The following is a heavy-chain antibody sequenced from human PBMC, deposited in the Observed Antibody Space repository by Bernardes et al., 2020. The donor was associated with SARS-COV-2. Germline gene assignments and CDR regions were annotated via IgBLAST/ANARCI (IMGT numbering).Heavy chain of an antibody. CDR1: GFTFSSYA. D-gene: IGHD6-13*01. J-gene: IGHJ4*02. V-gene: IGHV3-23*01. CDR3: AKDRRVLYSSSTLDY. CDR2: ISGSGGST. Sequence: GGSLRLSCAASGFTFSSYAMNWVRQAPGEGLEWVSAISGSGGSTYYADSVKGRFTISRDNSKNTLYLQMNSLRAEDTAVYYCAKDRRVLYSSSTLDYWGQGTLVTVSS.